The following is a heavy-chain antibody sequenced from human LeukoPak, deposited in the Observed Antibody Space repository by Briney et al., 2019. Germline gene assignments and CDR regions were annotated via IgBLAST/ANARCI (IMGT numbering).Heavy chain of an antibody. V-gene: IGHV1-69*13. CDR2: IIPIFGTA. CDR3: ARGYDYSWAEYYCYGMDV. CDR1: GGTFSSYA. J-gene: IGHJ6*02. D-gene: IGHD5-12*01. Sequence: SVKVSCKASGGTFSSYAISWVRQAPGQGLEWMGGIIPIFGTANYAQKFQGRVTITADESTSTAYMELSSLRSEDTAVYYCARGYDYSWAEYYCYGMDVWGQGTTVTVSS.